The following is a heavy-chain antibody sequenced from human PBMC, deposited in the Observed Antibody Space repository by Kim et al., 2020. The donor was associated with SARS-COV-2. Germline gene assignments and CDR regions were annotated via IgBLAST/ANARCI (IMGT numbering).Heavy chain of an antibody. CDR1: GGSISSGGYS. D-gene: IGHD5-18*01. J-gene: IGHJ4*02. V-gene: IGHV4-30-2*01. CDR2: IYHSGST. Sequence: SETLSLTCAVSGGSISSGGYSWSWIRQPPGKGLEWIGYIYHSGSTYYNPSLKSRVTISVDRSKNQFSLKLSSVTAADTAVYYCARGVDTAMVFDYWGQGTLVTVSS. CDR3: ARGVDTAMVFDY.